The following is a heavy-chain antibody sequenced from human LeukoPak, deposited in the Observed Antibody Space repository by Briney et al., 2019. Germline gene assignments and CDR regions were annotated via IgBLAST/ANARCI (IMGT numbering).Heavy chain of an antibody. CDR1: GGTFSSYA. Sequence: SVKVSCKASGGTFSSYAISWVRQAPGQGLEWMGRIIPILGIANYAQKFQGRVTITADKSTSTAYMELSSLRSEDAAVYYCARDSTYCSSTSCYSTFPWFDPWGQGTLVTVSS. CDR2: IIPILGIA. J-gene: IGHJ5*02. V-gene: IGHV1-69*04. CDR3: ARDSTYCSSTSCYSTFPWFDP. D-gene: IGHD2-2*01.